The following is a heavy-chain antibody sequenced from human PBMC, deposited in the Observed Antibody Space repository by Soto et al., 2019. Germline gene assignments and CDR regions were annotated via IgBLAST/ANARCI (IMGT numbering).Heavy chain of an antibody. Sequence: SETLSLTCTVSGGSISSSSYYWGWIRQPPGKGLEWIGSIYYSGSTYYNPSLKSRVTISVDTSKNQFSLKLSSVTAADTAVYYCARGRYSSSCSALDYWGLVTLVSVS. CDR3: ARGRYSSSCSALDY. J-gene: IGHJ4*02. D-gene: IGHD6-13*01. CDR1: GGSISSSSYY. CDR2: IYYSGST. V-gene: IGHV4-39*01.